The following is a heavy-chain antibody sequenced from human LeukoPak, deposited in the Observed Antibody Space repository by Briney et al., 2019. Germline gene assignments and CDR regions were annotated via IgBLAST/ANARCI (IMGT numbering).Heavy chain of an antibody. CDR3: AREETGYRYYYGMDV. V-gene: IGHV3-21*01. D-gene: IGHD3-9*01. Sequence: PGGSLKFSCEAFDFTFRSYSITWSRQLQGKGLEWSSSISSSSSYIYYADSVKGRFTISRDNAKNSLYLQMNSLRAEDTAVYYCAREETGYRYYYGMDVWGLGTTVTVSS. CDR2: ISSSSSYI. J-gene: IGHJ6*02. CDR1: DFTFRSYS.